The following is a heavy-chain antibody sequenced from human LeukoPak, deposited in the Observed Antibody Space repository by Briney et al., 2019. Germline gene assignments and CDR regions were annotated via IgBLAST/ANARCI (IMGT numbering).Heavy chain of an antibody. CDR1: GGSFSGYY. CDR3: ACWPVAGTGGPLVDY. CDR2: INHSGST. V-gene: IGHV4-34*01. J-gene: IGHJ4*02. Sequence: SETLSLTCAVYGGSFSGYYWSWIRQPPGKGLEWIGEINHSGSTNYNPSLKSRVTISVDTSKNQFSLKLSSVTAADTAVYYCACWPVAGTGGPLVDYGGQGTLVTVSS. D-gene: IGHD6-19*01.